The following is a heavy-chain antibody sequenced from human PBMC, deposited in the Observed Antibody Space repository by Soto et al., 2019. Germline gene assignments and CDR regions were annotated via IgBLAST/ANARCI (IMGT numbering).Heavy chain of an antibody. CDR1: GGTFSSYA. D-gene: IGHD5-18*01. Sequence: GASVKVSCKASGGTFSSYAISWVRQAPGQGLEWMGGIIPIFGTANYAQKFQGRVTITADESTSTAYMELSSLRSEDTAVYYCARDVGYSYGSRALFYYWGQGTLVTAPQ. J-gene: IGHJ4*02. CDR3: ARDVGYSYGSRALFYY. V-gene: IGHV1-69*13. CDR2: IIPIFGTA.